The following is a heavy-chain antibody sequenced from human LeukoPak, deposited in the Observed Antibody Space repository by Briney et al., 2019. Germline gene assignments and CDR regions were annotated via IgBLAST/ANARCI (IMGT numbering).Heavy chain of an antibody. J-gene: IGHJ6*02. CDR1: GGSISTSNW. CDR3: ARVRTHYYSGMDV. D-gene: IGHD4-17*01. CDR2: IYHSGST. V-gene: IGHV4-4*02. Sequence: PSETLSLTCVVSGGSISTSNWWSWVRQPPGKGLEWIGEIYHSGSTNYNPSLKSRVTISVDKSKNQFSLKLNSVTAADTAEYYCARVRTHYYSGMDVWGQGTTVTVSS.